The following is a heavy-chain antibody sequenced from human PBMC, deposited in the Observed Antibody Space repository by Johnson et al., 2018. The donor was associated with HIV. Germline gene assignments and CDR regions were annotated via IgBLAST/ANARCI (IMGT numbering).Heavy chain of an antibody. D-gene: IGHD3-3*01. Sequence: QVQLVESGGDVVQPGRSLRLSCAASGFTFSNYTMHWVRQAPGKGLEWVALISYDGGNKHFADSVKGRFTISRDNSKNTLYLQMNSLRAEDTAVYYCARDPAPHSYITIFGVVIDAFDIWGQGTMVTVSS. V-gene: IGHV3-30-3*01. CDR2: ISYDGGNK. J-gene: IGHJ3*02. CDR1: GFTFSNYT. CDR3: ARDPAPHSYITIFGVVIDAFDI.